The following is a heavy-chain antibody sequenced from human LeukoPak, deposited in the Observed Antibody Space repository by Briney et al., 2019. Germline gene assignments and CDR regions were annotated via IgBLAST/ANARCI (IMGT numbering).Heavy chain of an antibody. CDR1: RFTFSDYA. V-gene: IGHV3-23*01. D-gene: IGHD6-19*01. CDR2: ISATDDNT. CDR3: AKVRSSGWYYFDY. Sequence: GGSLRLSCAASRFTFSDYAMSWVRQAPGKGLKWVSGISATDDNTYYADSVKGRFTISRDNSKNTLYLQMNSLRAEDTAVYYCAKVRSSGWYYFDYWGQGTLVTVSS. J-gene: IGHJ4*02.